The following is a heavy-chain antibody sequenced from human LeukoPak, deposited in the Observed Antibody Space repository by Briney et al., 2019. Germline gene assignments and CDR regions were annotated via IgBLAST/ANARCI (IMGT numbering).Heavy chain of an antibody. CDR2: IYYRGST. J-gene: IGHJ4*02. CDR3: ARGNWEVITPDY. Sequence: SETLSLTCTVSGGSISTYYWRWMRQPPRKGLEWIGYIYYRGSTNYNPSLKSRVTISIDTSKNQFSLKLSSVTAADTAVYYCARGNWEVITPDYWGQGTLVTVSS. CDR1: GGSISTYY. V-gene: IGHV4-59*01. D-gene: IGHD3-22*01.